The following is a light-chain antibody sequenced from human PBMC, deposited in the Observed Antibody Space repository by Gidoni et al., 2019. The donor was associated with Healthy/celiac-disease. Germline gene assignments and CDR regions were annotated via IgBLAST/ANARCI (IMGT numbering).Light chain of an antibody. CDR1: QSVSSIY. V-gene: IGKV3-20*01. CDR2: GSS. J-gene: IGKJ4*01. CDR3: HQYGSSPA. Sequence: EIVLTPSPGTMSLSPGERVTLSCRSSQSVSSIYLAWYHQKPGHAPRPLIYGSSSSATGIPDRFSGSGSGTDFTLTISRLEPEDFAVYYCHQYGSSPAFGGGTKVDIK.